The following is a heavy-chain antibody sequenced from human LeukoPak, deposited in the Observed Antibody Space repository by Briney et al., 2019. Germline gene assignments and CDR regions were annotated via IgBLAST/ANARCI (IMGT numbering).Heavy chain of an antibody. D-gene: IGHD3-10*01. CDR2: IWYDGSNK. CDR1: GFTFSSYG. Sequence: GGSLRLSCAASGFTFSSYGMHWVRQAPGKGLEWVAVIWYDGSNKYYADSVKGRFTISRDNSKNTLYLQMNSLRAEDTAVYYCARDRITMVRGVILWFDPWGRGTLVTVSS. CDR3: ARDRITMVRGVILWFDP. V-gene: IGHV3-33*01. J-gene: IGHJ5*02.